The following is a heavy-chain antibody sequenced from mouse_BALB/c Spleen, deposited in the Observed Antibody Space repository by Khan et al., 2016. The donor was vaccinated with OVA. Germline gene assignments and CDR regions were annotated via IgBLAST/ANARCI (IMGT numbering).Heavy chain of an antibody. Sequence: VQLKELGPGLVKPSQSLSLTCTVTGYSITSGYGWNWNRQFPGNKLEWMGYISYSGSTNYNPSLKSRISITRDTSKNQFFLQLNSVTTEETATYYCTRTARIKYWGQGTTLTVSS. J-gene: IGHJ2*01. CDR2: ISYSGST. D-gene: IGHD1-2*01. CDR1: GYSITSGYG. CDR3: TRTARIKY. V-gene: IGHV3-2*02.